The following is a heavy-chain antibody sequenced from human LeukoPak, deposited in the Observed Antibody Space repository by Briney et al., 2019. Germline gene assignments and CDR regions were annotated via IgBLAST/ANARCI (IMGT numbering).Heavy chain of an antibody. CDR2: ISGSGGT. J-gene: IGHJ4*02. CDR3: AKNGHDFWSGYHY. D-gene: IGHD3-3*01. Sequence: GGSLRLSCVASGFTFSSYAMTWVRQAPGKGLEWVSAISGSGGTYYADSVKGRFTISRDNSKSTLYLQMNSLRAEDTAVYYCAKNGHDFWSGYHYWGQGTLVTVSS. CDR1: GFTFSSYA. V-gene: IGHV3-23*01.